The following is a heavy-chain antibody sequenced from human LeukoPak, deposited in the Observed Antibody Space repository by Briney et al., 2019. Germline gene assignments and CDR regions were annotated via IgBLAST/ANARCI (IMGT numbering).Heavy chain of an antibody. V-gene: IGHV1-8*03. CDR1: GYTFTSYD. CDR2: MNPKSGNT. CDR3: ARGVRFLQWLQEDYYYMDV. J-gene: IGHJ6*03. Sequence: ASAKVSCKASGYTFTSYDINWVRQATGQGLEWMVWMNPKSGNTGYAQEFQGRVTITRNTSISTAYMELSSLRSEDTAVYYCARGVRFLQWLQEDYYYMDVWGKGTTVTVSS. D-gene: IGHD3-3*01.